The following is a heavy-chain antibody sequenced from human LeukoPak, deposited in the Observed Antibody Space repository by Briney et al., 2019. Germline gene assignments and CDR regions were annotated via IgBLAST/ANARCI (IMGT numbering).Heavy chain of an antibody. V-gene: IGHV4-34*01. CDR1: GGSFCGYY. CDR3: ARGKIYCSGGSCYFGWFDP. CDR2: IKHSGST. J-gene: IGHJ5*02. Sequence: SETLSLTCAVYGGSFCGYYWSWLRQPPGKGLEWLGEIKHSGSTNYNPSLKSPVTISVDTSKNQFSLKLSSVTAADTAVYYCARGKIYCSGGSCYFGWFDPWGQGTLVTVSS. D-gene: IGHD2-15*01.